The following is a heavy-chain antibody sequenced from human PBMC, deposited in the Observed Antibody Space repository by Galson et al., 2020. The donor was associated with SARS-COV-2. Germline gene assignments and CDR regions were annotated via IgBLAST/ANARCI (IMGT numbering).Heavy chain of an antibody. D-gene: IGHD3-9*01. Sequence: QLGESLKISCAASGFTFSSYGMHWVRQAPGKGLEWVAVIWYDGSNKYYADSVKGRFTISRDNSKNTLYLQMNSLRAEDTAVYYCARDLRISDDILTGYAYWGQGTLVIVSS. V-gene: IGHV3-33*01. CDR1: GFTFSSYG. CDR2: IWYDGSNK. CDR3: ARDLRISDDILTGYAY. J-gene: IGHJ4*02.